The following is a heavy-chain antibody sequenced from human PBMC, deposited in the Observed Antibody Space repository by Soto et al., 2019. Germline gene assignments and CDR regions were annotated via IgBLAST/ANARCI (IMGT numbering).Heavy chain of an antibody. J-gene: IGHJ5*02. D-gene: IGHD2-2*01. Sequence: GGSLRLSCAASGFTFSSYAMSWVRQAPGKGLEWVSAISGSGGSTYYADSVKGRFTISRDNSKNTRYLQTNSLTADDTAVYYCAKDPTPTRYCSSTSCYSDSFDPWGQGTLVTVSS. CDR2: ISGSGGST. CDR3: AKDPTPTRYCSSTSCYSDSFDP. CDR1: GFTFSSYA. V-gene: IGHV3-23*01.